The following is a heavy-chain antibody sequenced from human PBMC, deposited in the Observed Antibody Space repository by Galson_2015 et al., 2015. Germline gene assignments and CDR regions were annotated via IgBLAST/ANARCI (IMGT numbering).Heavy chain of an antibody. J-gene: IGHJ5*02. CDR1: GFTFSSYA. D-gene: IGHD2-2*02. CDR2: ISGSGGST. Sequence: SLRLSCAASGFTFSSYAMSWVRQAPGKGLEWASAISGSGGSTYYADSVKGRFTISRDNSKNTLYLQMNSLRADDTAVYYCAKGGPVVPAAIPVFWFDPWGQGTLVTVSS. CDR3: AKGGPVVPAAIPVFWFDP. V-gene: IGHV3-23*01.